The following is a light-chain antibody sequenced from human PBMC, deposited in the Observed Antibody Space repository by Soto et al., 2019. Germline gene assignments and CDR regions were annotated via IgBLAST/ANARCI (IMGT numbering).Light chain of an antibody. CDR3: QHYDDLLLT. V-gene: IGKV1-33*01. J-gene: IGKJ4*01. CDR2: DAS. Sequence: DIQMTQSPSSLSASVGDRVTITCQASQDINTYLNWYQQKPGKAPKLLIYDASKLETGVPSRFSGGGSGTEFTLTVTSLQPEDIATYFCQHYDDLLLTFGGGTKVELK. CDR1: QDINTY.